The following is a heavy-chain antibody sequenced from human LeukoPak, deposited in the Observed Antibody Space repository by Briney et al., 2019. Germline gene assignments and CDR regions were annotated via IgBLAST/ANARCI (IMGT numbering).Heavy chain of an antibody. D-gene: IGHD1-26*01. V-gene: IGHV3-21*01. Sequence: AGGSLRLSCAASGFTFSSYSMNWVRQAPGKGLEWVSSISSSSSYIYYADSVKGRFTISRDNAKNSLYLQMNSLRAEDTAVYYCARASAQGGDAFDIWGQGTMVTVS. CDR3: ARASAQGGDAFDI. CDR1: GFTFSSYS. CDR2: ISSSSSYI. J-gene: IGHJ3*02.